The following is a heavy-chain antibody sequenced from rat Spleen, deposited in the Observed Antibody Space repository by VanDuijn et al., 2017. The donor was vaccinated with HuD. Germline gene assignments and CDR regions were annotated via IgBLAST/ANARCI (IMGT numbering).Heavy chain of an antibody. CDR1: GFTFSNYY. Sequence: EVQLVESGGGLVQPGRSLKLSCAASGFTFSNYYMAWVRQAPTKGLEWVATITSDGITAYYRASVKGRFTISRGNAKSSLYLQMDSLRSEDTATYYCARRHYGYTDYFDYWGQGVMVTVSS. CDR3: ARRHYGYTDYFDY. V-gene: IGHV5-29*01. D-gene: IGHD1-9*01. J-gene: IGHJ2*01. CDR2: ITSDGITA.